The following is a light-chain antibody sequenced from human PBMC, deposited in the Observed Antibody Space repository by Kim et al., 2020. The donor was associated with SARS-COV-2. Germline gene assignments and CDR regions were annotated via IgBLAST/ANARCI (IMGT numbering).Light chain of an antibody. Sequence: EIVLTQSPGTLSLSPGERATLSCRASQSVTSSYLAWYQQRPGQAPRLLIYSASSRATGIPDRFSGSGSGTDFSLTISRLEPEDFAMYYCQQYGSSRYTFGQGTKLEI. CDR3: QQYGSSRYT. CDR2: SAS. V-gene: IGKV3-20*01. J-gene: IGKJ2*01. CDR1: QSVTSSY.